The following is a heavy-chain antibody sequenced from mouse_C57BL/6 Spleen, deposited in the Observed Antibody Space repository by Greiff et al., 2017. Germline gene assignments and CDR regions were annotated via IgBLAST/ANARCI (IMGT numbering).Heavy chain of an antibody. Sequence: VQLKESGAELVKPGASVKISCKASGYAFSSYWMNWVKQRPGKGLEWIGQIYPGDGDTNYNGKLKGKATLTADKPSSTAYMQLSSLTSEDSAVYFCARKGGLRSAMDYWGQGTSVTVSS. J-gene: IGHJ4*01. CDR1: GYAFSSYW. CDR2: IYPGDGDT. CDR3: ARKGGLRSAMDY. D-gene: IGHD1-1*01. V-gene: IGHV1-80*01.